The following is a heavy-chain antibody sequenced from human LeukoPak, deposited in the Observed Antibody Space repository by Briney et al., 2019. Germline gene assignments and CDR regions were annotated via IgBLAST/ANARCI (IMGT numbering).Heavy chain of an antibody. CDR1: DFSISRGYY. Sequence: SETLSLTCTVSDFSISRGYYWGWIRQPPGKGLECIGTIYHSGTTYYSPSLKTRVTISVDTSKNHFSLKLSSVTAADTAVYYCARVDSTHGYAGGNYFDSRGQGTLVTVSS. CDR3: ARVDSTHGYAGGNYFDS. V-gene: IGHV4-38-2*02. CDR2: IYHSGTT. J-gene: IGHJ4*02. D-gene: IGHD5-18*01.